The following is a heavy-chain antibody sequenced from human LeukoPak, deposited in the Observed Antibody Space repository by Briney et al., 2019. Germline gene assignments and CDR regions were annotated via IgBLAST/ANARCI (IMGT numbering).Heavy chain of an antibody. J-gene: IGHJ4*02. CDR3: ARLLDWGPFDF. V-gene: IGHV4-4*09. CDR1: GGSISSHY. D-gene: IGHD3-16*01. Sequence: PSETLSLTCTVSGGSISSHYWSWVRQTPEKGLELIGYISSSGGTKYNASLKSRVSISMDTSMSQFSLKLTSVTAADTAVFYCARLLDWGPFDFWGQGTLVTVSS. CDR2: ISSSGGT.